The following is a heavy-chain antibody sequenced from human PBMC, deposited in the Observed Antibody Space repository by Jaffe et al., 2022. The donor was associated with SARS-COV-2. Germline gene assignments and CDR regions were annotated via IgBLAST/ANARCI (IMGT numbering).Heavy chain of an antibody. CDR2: ISGSSDFA. V-gene: IGHV3-11*06. CDR3: ARGDYRFDP. J-gene: IGHJ5*02. Sequence: QVQVVESGGGLVKPGGSLRLSCAASGFRVTDDYMNWIRQSPGKGLEWLAYISGSSDFATYADSVRGRFTISRDNADNSVSLEMTGLTVEDTAVYYCARGDYRFDPWGQGTSVAVSS. CDR1: GFRVTDDY. D-gene: IGHD5-12*01.